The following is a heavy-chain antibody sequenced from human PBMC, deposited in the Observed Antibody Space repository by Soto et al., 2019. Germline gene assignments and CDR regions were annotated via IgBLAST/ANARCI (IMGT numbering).Heavy chain of an antibody. Sequence: PGGSLRLSCEASGFTFSIAWMNWVRQAPGKGLEWVGRIKSKTHGATTDYTTPVKGRFTISRDDSKNTLYLQMSSLKTEDTAVYYCTTAGVHSGSYNWFYPWGPGTLVTVSS. CDR2: IKSKTHGATT. CDR1: GFTFSIAW. V-gene: IGHV3-15*07. CDR3: TTAGVHSGSYNWFYP. D-gene: IGHD1-26*01. J-gene: IGHJ5*02.